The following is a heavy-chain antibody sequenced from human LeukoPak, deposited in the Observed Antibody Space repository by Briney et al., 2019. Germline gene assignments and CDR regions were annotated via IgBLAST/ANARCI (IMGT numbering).Heavy chain of an antibody. D-gene: IGHD2-15*01. J-gene: IGHJ2*01. Sequence: KTSETLSLTCTVSGGSISSNSYYWDWIRQPPGKGLEWIGTIYYSGSTSYNPSLKSRVTISIDTSKNQFSLKLSSVTAADTAVYYCARDLNPDKSRHTYCSGGTCYSGRSNWYFDLWGRGTLVTVSS. CDR2: IYYSGST. V-gene: IGHV4-39*07. CDR1: GGSISSNSYY. CDR3: ARDLNPDKSRHTYCSGGTCYSGRSNWYFDL.